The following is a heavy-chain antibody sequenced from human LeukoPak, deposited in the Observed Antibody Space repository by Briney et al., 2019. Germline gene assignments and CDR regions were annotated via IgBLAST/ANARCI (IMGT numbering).Heavy chain of an antibody. CDR2: IIPILGIA. CDR1: GGTFSSYT. Sequence: ASVKVSCKASGGTFSSYTISWVRQAPGQGLEWMGRIIPILGIANYAQKFQGRVTITADKSTSTAYMELSSLRSEDTAVYYCARGRGIHYDFWSGPYGMDVWGRGTTVTVSS. D-gene: IGHD3-3*01. J-gene: IGHJ6*02. V-gene: IGHV1-69*02. CDR3: ARGRGIHYDFWSGPYGMDV.